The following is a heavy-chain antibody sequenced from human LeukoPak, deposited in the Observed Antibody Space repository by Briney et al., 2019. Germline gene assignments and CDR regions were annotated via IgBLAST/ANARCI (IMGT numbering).Heavy chain of an antibody. CDR2: IYYSGST. J-gene: IGHJ4*02. CDR1: GGSISGSRYY. D-gene: IGHD3-16*01. Sequence: TTSETLSLTCTVSGGSISGSRYYWGWIRQPPGKGLEWIGSIYYSGSTYYNPSLKSRVTISVDTSKNQFSLKLSSVTAADTAVYYCARLRSHPQGDDYWGQGTLVTVSS. CDR3: ARLRSHPQGDDY. V-gene: IGHV4-39*01.